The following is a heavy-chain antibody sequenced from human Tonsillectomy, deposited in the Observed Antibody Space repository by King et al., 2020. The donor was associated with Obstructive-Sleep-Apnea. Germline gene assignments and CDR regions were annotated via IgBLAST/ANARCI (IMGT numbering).Heavy chain of an antibody. D-gene: IGHD1-26*01. Sequence: VQLQQWGAGLLKPSETLSLTCAVYGGSFSGYYWSWIRQPPGKGLEWIGEINHSGSTNYNPSLKSRVTISVDTSKNQFSLKLNSVTAADTAVYYCAREGIVGATVAFDYWGQGTLVTVSS. CDR2: INHSGST. J-gene: IGHJ4*02. CDR3: AREGIVGATVAFDY. V-gene: IGHV4-34*01. CDR1: GGSFSGYY.